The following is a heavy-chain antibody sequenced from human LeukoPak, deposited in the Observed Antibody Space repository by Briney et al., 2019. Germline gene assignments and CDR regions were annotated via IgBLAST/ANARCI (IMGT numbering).Heavy chain of an antibody. V-gene: IGHV4-34*01. CDR2: INHSGST. Sequence: SETLSLTCAVYGGSFSGYYWSWIRQPPGKGLEWIGEINHSGSTNYNPSLKSRVTISVDTSKNQFSLKLSPVTAADTAVYYCARRRSYSPRGIDYWGQGTLVTVSS. D-gene: IGHD1-26*01. J-gene: IGHJ4*02. CDR3: ARRRSYSPRGIDY. CDR1: GGSFSGYY.